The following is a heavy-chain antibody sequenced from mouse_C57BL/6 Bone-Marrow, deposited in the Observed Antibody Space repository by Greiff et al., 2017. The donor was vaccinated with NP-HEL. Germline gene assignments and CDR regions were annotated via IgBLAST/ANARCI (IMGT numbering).Heavy chain of an antibody. CDR1: GYTFTSYW. CDR3: ARGIYDGYYEGFAY. CDR2: IDPSDSYT. D-gene: IGHD2-3*01. J-gene: IGHJ3*01. Sequence: VQLQQPGAELVRPGTSVKLSCKASGYTFTSYWMHWVKQRPGQGLEWIGVIDPSDSYTNYNQKFKGKATLTVDTSSSTAYMQLSSLTSEDSAVYYCARGIYDGYYEGFAYWGQGTLVTVSA. V-gene: IGHV1-59*01.